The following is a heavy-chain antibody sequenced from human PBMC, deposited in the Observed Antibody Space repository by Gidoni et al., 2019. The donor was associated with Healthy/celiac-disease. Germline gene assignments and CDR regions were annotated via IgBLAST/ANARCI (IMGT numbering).Heavy chain of an antibody. D-gene: IGHD3-10*01. CDR2: ISSSGKNI. CDR1: GFTFSDYY. Sequence: QVQLVESGGGLVKPGGSLRLSCAASGFTFSDYYISWIRQARGKGLEWVSYISSSGKNIYYADSVKGRFTISRDNAKNSLYLQMNSLRAEDTAVYYCARAPYLGEGFDYWGQGTLVTVSS. CDR3: ARAPYLGEGFDY. J-gene: IGHJ4*02. V-gene: IGHV3-11*01.